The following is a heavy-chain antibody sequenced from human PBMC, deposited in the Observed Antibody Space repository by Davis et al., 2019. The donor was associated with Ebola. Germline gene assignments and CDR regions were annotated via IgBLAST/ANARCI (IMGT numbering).Heavy chain of an antibody. CDR3: ARERELLGHDVFDM. Sequence: PGGSLRLSCAASGFTFSDYYMSWIRQAPGKGLEWVTYISGSGSAKNYADSVKGRFIISRDNAKNSLFLQMNSLRAEDTAVYYCARERELLGHDVFDMWGQGTMVTVSS. V-gene: IGHV3-11*01. CDR2: ISGSGSAK. J-gene: IGHJ3*02. CDR1: GFTFSDYY. D-gene: IGHD3-10*01.